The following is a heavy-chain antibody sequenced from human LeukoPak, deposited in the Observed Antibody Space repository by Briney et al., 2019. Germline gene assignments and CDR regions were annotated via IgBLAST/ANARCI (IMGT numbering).Heavy chain of an antibody. Sequence: PGGSLRLSCAASGFTFSSYWMRWVRQAPGEGLVWVSRISTDGRITDYADSVKGRFTISRDNAKNTLDLQMNSLRVEDTAVYYCVRAVASNYGNFNYWGQGTLVTVSS. D-gene: IGHD3-10*01. CDR1: GFTFSSYW. CDR3: VRAVASNYGNFNY. CDR2: ISTDGRIT. J-gene: IGHJ4*02. V-gene: IGHV3-74*01.